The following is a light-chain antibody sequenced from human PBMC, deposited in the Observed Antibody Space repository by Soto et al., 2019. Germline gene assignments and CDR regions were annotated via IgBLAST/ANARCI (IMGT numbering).Light chain of an antibody. Sequence: QSVLTQPASVSGSPGQSITISCTGTTSDVGAYNYVSWYQQHTGKAPKLLIYDVDNRPSGVSNRFSGSKSGNTASLTISGLQAEDDADYYCSSYTSSASYVFGFGTKLTVL. CDR3: SSYTSSASYV. CDR1: TSDVGAYNY. V-gene: IGLV2-14*01. CDR2: DVD. J-gene: IGLJ1*01.